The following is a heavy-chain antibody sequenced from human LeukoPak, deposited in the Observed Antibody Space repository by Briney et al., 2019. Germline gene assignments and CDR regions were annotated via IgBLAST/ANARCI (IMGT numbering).Heavy chain of an antibody. V-gene: IGHV1-8*01. CDR2: MNPNSGNT. CDR1: GYTFTSYD. Sequence: ASVKVSCKASGYTFTSYDINWVRHATGQGLEWMGWMNPNSGNTGYAQKFQGRVTMTRNTSISTAYIELGSLRSEDTAVYYCARVFRGWYELDYWGQGTLVTVSS. D-gene: IGHD6-19*01. CDR3: ARVFRGWYELDY. J-gene: IGHJ4*02.